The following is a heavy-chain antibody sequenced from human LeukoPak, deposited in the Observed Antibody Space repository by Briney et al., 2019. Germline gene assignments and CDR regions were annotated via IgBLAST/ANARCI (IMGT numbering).Heavy chain of an antibody. CDR2: INHSGST. D-gene: IGHD2-8*01. J-gene: IGHJ4*02. CDR3: TRELGYCTNGVCYGGSFEY. Sequence: SETLSLTCAVYGGPFSGYYWSWLRQPPGKGLEWIGEINHSGSTNYNPSLKSRVSISVDTSKNQFSLKLSSATAADTAVYYCTRELGYCTNGVCYGGSFEYWGQGTLVTVSS. CDR1: GGPFSGYY. V-gene: IGHV4-34*01.